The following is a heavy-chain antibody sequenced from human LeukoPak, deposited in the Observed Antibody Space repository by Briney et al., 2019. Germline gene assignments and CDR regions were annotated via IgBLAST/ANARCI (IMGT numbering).Heavy chain of an antibody. V-gene: IGHV3-23*01. J-gene: IGHJ4*02. CDR3: AKDLSAFDH. CDR1: GFTFSSYA. Sequence: PGGSLRLSCAASGFTFSSYAMSWVRQAPGKGLEWVSAITASGGSTYYADSVKGRFTISRDNSKNKLYLQMNSLRAEDTAVYYCAKDLSAFDHWGQGTLVTVSS. CDR2: ITASGGST.